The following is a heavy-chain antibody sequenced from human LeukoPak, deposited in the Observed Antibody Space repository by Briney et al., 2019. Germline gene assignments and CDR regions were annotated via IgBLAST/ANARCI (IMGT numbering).Heavy chain of an antibody. V-gene: IGHV3-48*04. J-gene: IGHJ5*02. CDR2: ISSSSRTI. CDR1: GFTFSSYS. CDR3: ARDYYDSSGYH. D-gene: IGHD3-22*01. Sequence: GGSLRLSCAASGFTFSSYSMNWVRQAPGKGLEWVSYISSSSRTIYYADPVKGRFTISRDNAKNSLYLQMNSLRAEDTAVYYCARDYYDSSGYHWGQGTLVTVSS.